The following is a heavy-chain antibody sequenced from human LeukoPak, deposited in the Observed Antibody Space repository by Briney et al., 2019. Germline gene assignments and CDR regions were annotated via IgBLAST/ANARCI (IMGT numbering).Heavy chain of an antibody. CDR1: GGSISSGGYY. CDR3: ARDGHPLGMDV. V-gene: IGHV4-31*03. Sequence: SETLSLTCTVSGGSISSGGYYWSWIRQHPGKGLEWIGYIYYSGSTYYNPSLKSRVTISVDTSKNQFSLKLSSVTAADTAMYYCARDGHPLGMDVWGQGTTVTVSS. CDR2: IYYSGST. J-gene: IGHJ6*02.